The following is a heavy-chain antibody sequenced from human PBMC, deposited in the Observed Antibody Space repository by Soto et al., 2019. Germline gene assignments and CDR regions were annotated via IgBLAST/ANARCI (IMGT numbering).Heavy chain of an antibody. CDR3: AKDRWSGYSSSCHDY. CDR2: ISYDGSNK. J-gene: IGHJ4*02. D-gene: IGHD6-13*01. CDR1: GFTFSSYG. Sequence: QVQLVESGGGVVQPGRSLRLSCAASGFTFSSYGMHWVRQAPGKGLEWVAVISYDGSNKYYADSVKGRFTISRDNSKNTLYLQMNSLRAEDTAVYYCAKDRWSGYSSSCHDYWGQGTLVTVSS. V-gene: IGHV3-30*18.